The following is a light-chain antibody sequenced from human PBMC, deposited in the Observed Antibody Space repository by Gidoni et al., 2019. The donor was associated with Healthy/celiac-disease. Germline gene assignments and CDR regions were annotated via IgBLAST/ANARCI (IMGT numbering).Light chain of an antibody. V-gene: IGKV1-39*01. CDR2: AAS. Sequence: DIQMTQSPSSLSASVGDRVTIPCRASQSISSYLNWYQQKPGKATKLLIYAASSLQSGVPSRFSGSRSGTDFTLTISSLQPEDFATYYCQQSYSTPYTFGQGTKLEIK. J-gene: IGKJ2*01. CDR3: QQSYSTPYT. CDR1: QSISSY.